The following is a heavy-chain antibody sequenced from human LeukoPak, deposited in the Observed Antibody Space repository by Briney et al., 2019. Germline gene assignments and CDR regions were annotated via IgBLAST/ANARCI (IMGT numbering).Heavy chain of an antibody. J-gene: IGHJ6*02. Sequence: ASVKVSCKASGYIFTGYYMHWVRQAPGQGLEWMGWINPNSGGTNYVQKFQGRVTMTRDTSISTAYMELSRLRSDDTAVYYCARGARLNDYYDMDVWGQGTTVTVSS. CDR2: INPNSGGT. CDR1: GYIFTGYY. D-gene: IGHD1-1*01. CDR3: ARGARLNDYYDMDV. V-gene: IGHV1-2*02.